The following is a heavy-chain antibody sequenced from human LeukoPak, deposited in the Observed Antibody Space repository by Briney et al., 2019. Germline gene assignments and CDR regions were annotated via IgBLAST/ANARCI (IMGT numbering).Heavy chain of an antibody. Sequence: TGGSPRLSCAASGFTFSSFAMSWVRQAPGKGLEWVSAISGSGGSTFYADSVKGRFTISRDNSKNTLFLQMNNLRAEDTAVYYCAKDRSCSGSSCNVGSWGQGTMVTVAS. CDR3: AKDRSCSGSSCNVGS. CDR1: GFTFSSFA. D-gene: IGHD2-2*01. J-gene: IGHJ3*01. V-gene: IGHV3-23*01. CDR2: ISGSGGST.